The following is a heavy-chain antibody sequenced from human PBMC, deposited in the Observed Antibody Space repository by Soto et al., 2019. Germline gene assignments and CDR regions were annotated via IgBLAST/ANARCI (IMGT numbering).Heavy chain of an antibody. CDR2: IWYDGSNK. V-gene: IGHV3-33*01. CDR1: GFTFSSYG. J-gene: IGHJ6*02. D-gene: IGHD3-3*01. CDR3: ARGPRYYDFWSGNYYYYGMDV. Sequence: QVQLVESGGGVVQPGRSLRLSCAASGFTFSSYGMHWARQAPGKGLEWVAVIWYDGSNKYYADSVKGRFTISRDNSKNTLYLQMNSLRAEDTAVYYCARGPRYYDFWSGNYYYYGMDVWGQGTTVTVSS.